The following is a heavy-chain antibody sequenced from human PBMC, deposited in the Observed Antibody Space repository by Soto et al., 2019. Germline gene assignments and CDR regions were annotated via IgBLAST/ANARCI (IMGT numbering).Heavy chain of an antibody. CDR1: GYTFTSYG. CDR3: ARGIPATRYYYGMGV. CDR2: ISAYNGNT. J-gene: IGHJ6*02. V-gene: IGHV1-18*01. Sequence: XSVKVSFNASGYTFTSYGISLVRQTPGQGLEWMGWISAYNGNTNYAQKLQGRVTMTTDTSTSTAYMELRSLRSDDTAVYYCARGIPATRYYYGMGVWGQGTTVTVSS. D-gene: IGHD2-2*01.